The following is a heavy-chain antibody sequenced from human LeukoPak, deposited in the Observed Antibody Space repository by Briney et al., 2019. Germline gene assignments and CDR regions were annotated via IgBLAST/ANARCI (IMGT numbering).Heavy chain of an antibody. CDR3: ARERWFVEVSAFDI. J-gene: IGHJ3*02. D-gene: IGHD3-10*01. CDR2: MNPNSGNT. Sequence: ASVKVSCKASGYTFTSYDINWVRQATGQVLEWMGWMNPNSGNTGYPQKFQGRVTMTRNTSISTAYMELSSLRSEDTAVYSCARERWFVEVSAFDIWGQGTMVTVSS. V-gene: IGHV1-8*01. CDR1: GYTFTSYD.